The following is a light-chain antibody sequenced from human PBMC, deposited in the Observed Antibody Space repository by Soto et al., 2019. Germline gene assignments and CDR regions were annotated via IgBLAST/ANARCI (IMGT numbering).Light chain of an antibody. CDR3: QQSDITPGT. CDR1: QSISSY. J-gene: IGKJ1*01. V-gene: IGKV1-39*01. CDR2: AAS. Sequence: IQRTQSPSSVSGYVGDIVTSTCQASQSISSYLNWYQQKPGQAPKLLIYAASSLPTGVPSRFSGSGSGTDFTLTISSLQPEDFATYYCQQSDITPGTFGQGTKVDIK.